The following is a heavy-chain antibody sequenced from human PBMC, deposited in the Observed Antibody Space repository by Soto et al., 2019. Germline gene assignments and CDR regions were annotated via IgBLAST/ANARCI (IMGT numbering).Heavy chain of an antibody. CDR2: IVVGSGNT. CDR1: GFTFTSSA. V-gene: IGHV1-58*01. J-gene: IGHJ6*02. CDR3: ATAVDYYYYYGMDV. Sequence: SVKVSCKASGFTFTSSAVQWERQARGQRLEWIGWIVVGSGNTNYAQKFQERVTITRDMSTSTAYMELSSLRSEDTAVYYCATAVDYYYYYGMDVWGQGTTVTVSS.